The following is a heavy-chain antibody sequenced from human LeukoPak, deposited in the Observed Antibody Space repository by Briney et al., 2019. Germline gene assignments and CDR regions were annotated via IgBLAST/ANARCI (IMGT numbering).Heavy chain of an antibody. CDR2: IYSGGST. Sequence: PGGSLRLSCAASGFTFSSYAMSWFRQAPGKGLEWVSVIYSGGSTYYADSVKGRFTISRDNAKNSLYLQMNSLRAEDTAVYYCARGPTYGWFDPWGQGTLVTVSS. J-gene: IGHJ5*02. D-gene: IGHD4-11*01. V-gene: IGHV3-66*01. CDR3: ARGPTYGWFDP. CDR1: GFTFSSYA.